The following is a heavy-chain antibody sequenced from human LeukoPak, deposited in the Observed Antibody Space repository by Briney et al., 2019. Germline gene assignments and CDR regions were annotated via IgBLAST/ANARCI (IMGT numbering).Heavy chain of an antibody. CDR1: GFSFSGYG. D-gene: IGHD2-15*01. V-gene: IGHV3-30*02. CDR3: AKVMPPGRIRFYSYYMDV. J-gene: IGHJ6*03. CDR2: IRYDGSNE. Sequence: HPGGSLRLSCAASGFSFSGYGMHWVRQAPGKGLEWVAFIRYDGSNEYYADSVKGRFTISRDKSKTTLSLQMNGLRVEDTAVYYCAKVMPPGRIRFYSYYMDVWGKGTTVTVS.